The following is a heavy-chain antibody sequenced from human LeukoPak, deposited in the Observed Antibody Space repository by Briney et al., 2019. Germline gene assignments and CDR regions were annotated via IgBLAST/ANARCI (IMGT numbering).Heavy chain of an antibody. CDR1: GFTFTNYW. CDR2: MKQDGREK. J-gene: IGHJ6*04. Sequence: GGSLRLSCVASGFTFTNYWMTWVRQAPGKGLEWVADMKQDGREKYYVDSVKGRFTISRDNAKNSLYLQMNSLRAEDTAVYYCAELGITMIGGVWGKGTTVTISS. CDR3: AELGITMIGGV. V-gene: IGHV3-7*01. D-gene: IGHD3-10*02.